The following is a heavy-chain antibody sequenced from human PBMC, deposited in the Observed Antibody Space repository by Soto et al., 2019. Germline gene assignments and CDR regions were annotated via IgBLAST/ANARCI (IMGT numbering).Heavy chain of an antibody. CDR2: INIDGSST. Sequence: QSGGSLRLSCAASGFSFSSYWMHWVRQAPGKGLVWVSRINIDGSSTNYADSVKGRFTISRDNAKNTLYLQMISLRAEDTALYYCASSYYYDSSAYYFLGYWGQGTLVTAPQ. CDR3: ASSYYYDSSAYYFLGY. J-gene: IGHJ4*02. D-gene: IGHD3-22*01. CDR1: GFSFSSYW. V-gene: IGHV3-74*01.